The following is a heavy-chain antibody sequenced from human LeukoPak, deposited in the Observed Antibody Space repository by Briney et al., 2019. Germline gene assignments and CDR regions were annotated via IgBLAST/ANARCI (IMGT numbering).Heavy chain of an antibody. CDR2: IYSGGNT. V-gene: IGHV3-66*01. CDR3: ARDRLDYDSSGYYSVY. J-gene: IGHJ4*02. D-gene: IGHD3-22*01. CDR1: GFTFSSYS. Sequence: SGGSLRLSCAASGFTFSSYSMNWVRQAPGKGLEWVSVIYSGGNTYYTGSVKGRFTISRDNSKNTLYLQMNSLRAEDTAVYYCARDRLDYDSSGYYSVYWGQGTLVTVSS.